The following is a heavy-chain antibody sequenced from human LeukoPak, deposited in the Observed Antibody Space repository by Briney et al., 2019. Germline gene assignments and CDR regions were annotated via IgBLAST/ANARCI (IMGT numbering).Heavy chain of an antibody. D-gene: IGHD3-16*02. J-gene: IGHJ4*02. Sequence: GGALRVSCAASGVTFSSYIMYWVRQAPGEGLEWVSSISSSSSYIYYADSVKGRFTISRDNAKNSLYLQMNSLRAEDTAVYYCASAYYDYVWGSYRYTFDYWGQGTLVTVSS. CDR2: ISSSSSYI. CDR3: ASAYYDYVWGSYRYTFDY. V-gene: IGHV3-21*01. CDR1: GVTFSSYI.